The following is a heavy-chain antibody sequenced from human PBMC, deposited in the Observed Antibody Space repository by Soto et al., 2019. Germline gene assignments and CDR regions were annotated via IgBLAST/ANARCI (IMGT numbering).Heavy chain of an antibody. CDR2: IIPVFDAV. D-gene: IGHD7-27*01. Sequence: QMQLVQSGAEVRRPRSSVKVSCKASGDTINTYTINWVRQAPGQGLEWLGGIIPVFDAVDHAQKFQGRLIITADVSTNTVYMELSSLTSDDTAVYFCAKDETVDSYYFYYGLDVWGQGTTVTVSS. J-gene: IGHJ6*02. V-gene: IGHV1-69*01. CDR3: AKDETVDSYYFYYGLDV. CDR1: GDTINTYT.